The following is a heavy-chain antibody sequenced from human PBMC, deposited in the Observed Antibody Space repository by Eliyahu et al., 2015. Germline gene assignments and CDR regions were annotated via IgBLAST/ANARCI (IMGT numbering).Heavy chain of an antibody. CDR2: IYYSGST. CDR1: GGSISSGGYY. CDR3: ARENGNAGSHLDY. D-gene: IGHD2-8*01. V-gene: IGHV4-31*03. Sequence: QVQLQESGPGLVKPSQTLSVTCSVSGGSISSGGYYWSWIRQHPGKGLEWIGYIYYSGSTYYNPSLKSRVTISVDTSKNQFSLKLSSVSAADTAVYYCARENGNAGSHLDYWGQGTLVTVSS. J-gene: IGHJ4*02.